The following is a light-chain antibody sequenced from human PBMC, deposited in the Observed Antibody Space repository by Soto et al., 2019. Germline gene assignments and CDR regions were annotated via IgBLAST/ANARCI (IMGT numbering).Light chain of an antibody. V-gene: IGLV1-44*01. CDR3: AAWDDSLEVV. CDR2: SNN. Sequence: QSALTQPPSASGTPGQRVTISCSGSSSNIGSNTVNWYQQLPGTAPKLLIYSNNQRPSGVPDRFSGSKSGTSASLAISGLQSEDEADYYCAAWDDSLEVVFGGGTKLTVL. J-gene: IGLJ2*01. CDR1: SSNIGSNT.